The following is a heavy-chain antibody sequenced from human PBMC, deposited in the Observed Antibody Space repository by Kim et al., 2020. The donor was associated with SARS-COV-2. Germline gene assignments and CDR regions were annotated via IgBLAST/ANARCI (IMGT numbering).Heavy chain of an antibody. D-gene: IGHD3-9*01. Sequence: ASVKVSCKASGYTFTSYYMHWVRQAPGQGLEWMGIINPSGGSTSYAQKFQGRVTMTRDTSTSTVYMELSSLRSEDTAVYYCARDISLGDILTGYYLDYWGQGTLVTVSS. CDR2: INPSGGST. CDR1: GYTFTSYY. J-gene: IGHJ4*02. V-gene: IGHV1-46*01. CDR3: ARDISLGDILTGYYLDY.